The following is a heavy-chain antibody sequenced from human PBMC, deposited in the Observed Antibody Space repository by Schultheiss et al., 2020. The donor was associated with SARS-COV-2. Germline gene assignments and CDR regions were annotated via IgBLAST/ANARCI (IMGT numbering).Heavy chain of an antibody. CDR3: AKEVADIVVVPAAMGRRYYYGMDV. V-gene: IGHV4-59*12. D-gene: IGHD2-2*01. Sequence: SETLSLTCTVSGGSISSYYWSWIRQPPGKGLEWIGYIYYSGSTNYNPSLKSRVTISVDTSKNQFSLKLSSVTAADTAVYYCAKEVADIVVVPAAMGRRYYYGMDVWGQGTTVTVSS. CDR2: IYYSGST. J-gene: IGHJ6*02. CDR1: GGSISSYY.